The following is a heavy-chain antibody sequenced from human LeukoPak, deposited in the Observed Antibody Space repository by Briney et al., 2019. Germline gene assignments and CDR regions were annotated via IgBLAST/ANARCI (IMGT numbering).Heavy chain of an antibody. V-gene: IGHV4-59*01. J-gene: IGHJ5*02. Sequence: SETLSLTCTVSGGSISTYYWSWIRQPPGKGLEWIGYIYYSGSTNYKPSLKSRVTISVDTSKNQFSLKLNSVTAADTAVYYCARGGYYGSGNDFRFDPWGQGTLVTVSS. CDR2: IYYSGST. CDR3: ARGGYYGSGNDFRFDP. D-gene: IGHD3-10*01. CDR1: GGSISTYY.